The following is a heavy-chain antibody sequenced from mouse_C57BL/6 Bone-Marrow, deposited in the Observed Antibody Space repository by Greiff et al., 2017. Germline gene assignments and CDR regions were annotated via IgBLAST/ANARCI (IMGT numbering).Heavy chain of an antibody. V-gene: IGHV1S81*02. CDR3: AVSTMITTWFAY. J-gene: IGHJ3*01. D-gene: IGHD2-4*01. CDR1: GYTFTSYW. Sequence: QVQLQQPGAELVKPGASVKLSCKASGYTFTSYWMHWVKQRPVQGLEWIGEINPSNGRTNYNEKFKSKATLTVDKSSSTAYMQLSSLTSEDSAVYYCAVSTMITTWFAYWGQGTLVTVSA. CDR2: INPSNGRT.